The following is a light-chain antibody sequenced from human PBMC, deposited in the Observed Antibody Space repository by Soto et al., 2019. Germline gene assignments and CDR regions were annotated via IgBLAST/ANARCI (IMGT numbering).Light chain of an antibody. CDR2: EVS. CDR1: QSLLHTDGKTY. CDR3: LQSLHPPGT. V-gene: IGKV2D-29*01. Sequence: DFVLTQTPLSLSVTPGQPASISCKSTQSLLHTDGKTYLYWYLQRPGQPPQLLIYEVSNRSKGVPDGFSGSESGNDFTLMISRLEAEDFAVYYCLQSLHPPGTFGGGTKVEIK. J-gene: IGKJ4*02.